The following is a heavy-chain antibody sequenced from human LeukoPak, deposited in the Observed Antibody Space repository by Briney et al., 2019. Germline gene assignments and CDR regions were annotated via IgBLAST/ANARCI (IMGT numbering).Heavy chain of an antibody. J-gene: IGHJ4*02. Sequence: SXRXSCAASGFTFXXYGMHWVRQAPGKGLEWVAVISNDGSNKYYADSVKGRFTISRDNSKNTLYLQMNSLRAEDTAVYYCAKSTTGSWGQGTLVTVSS. CDR3: AKSTTGS. CDR2: ISNDGSNK. D-gene: IGHD1-1*01. CDR1: GFTFXXYG. V-gene: IGHV3-30*18.